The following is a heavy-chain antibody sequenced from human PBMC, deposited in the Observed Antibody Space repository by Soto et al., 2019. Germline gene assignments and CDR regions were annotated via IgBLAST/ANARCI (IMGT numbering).Heavy chain of an antibody. CDR2: IYHSGST. D-gene: IGHD3-16*01. V-gene: IGHV4-4*02. CDR1: GGSISSSNW. Sequence: QVQLQESGPGLVKPSGTLSLTCAVSGGSISSSNWWSWVRQPPGKGLEWIGEIYHSGSTNYNPSPNIRVTIAFGHSTIQDAQKLSSVTPAYAAVDNCAIVSWGYYYGMDVWGQGTTGTLCS. J-gene: IGHJ6*02. CDR3: AIVSWGYYYGMDV.